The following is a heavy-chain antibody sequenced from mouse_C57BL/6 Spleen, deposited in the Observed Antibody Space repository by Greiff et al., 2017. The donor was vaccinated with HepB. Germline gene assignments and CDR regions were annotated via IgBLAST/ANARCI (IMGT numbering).Heavy chain of an antibody. Sequence: VQLQQSGAELVRPGASVKLSCKASGYTFTDYYINWVKQRPGQGLEWIARIYPGSGNTYYNEKFKGKATLTAEKSSSTAYMQLSSLTSEDSAVYFCARWGYGNPHYYAMDYWGQGTSVTVSS. CDR2: IYPGSGNT. CDR3: ARWGYGNPHYYAMDY. J-gene: IGHJ4*01. D-gene: IGHD2-1*01. CDR1: GYTFTDYY. V-gene: IGHV1-76*01.